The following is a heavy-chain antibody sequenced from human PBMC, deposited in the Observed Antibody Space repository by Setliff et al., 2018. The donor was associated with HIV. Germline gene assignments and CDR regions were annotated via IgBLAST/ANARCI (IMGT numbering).Heavy chain of an antibody. CDR1: GGFINTNSYY. CDR2: VFYSGTT. D-gene: IGHD1-26*01. Sequence: SETLSLTCNVSGGFINTNSYYWGWICQPPGKKVEWIGNVFYSGTTYYSPSLKSRVTISVDTAKNHFSLRLSSVTAADTAVYFCVALSVVQTQAMELAWFEPWGQGTPVTVSS. V-gene: IGHV4-39*02. CDR3: VALSVVQTQAMELAWFEP. J-gene: IGHJ5*02.